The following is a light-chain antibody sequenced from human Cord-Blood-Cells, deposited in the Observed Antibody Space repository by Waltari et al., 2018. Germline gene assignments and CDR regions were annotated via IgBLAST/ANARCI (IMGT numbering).Light chain of an antibody. Sequence: EIVMTQSPATLSVSPGERATLPCRASQSVSSNFAWYQHKPGQAPRLLIYGASTRATGIPARFSGSGSGTEFTLTISSLQSEDFAGYYCQQYNNWPPWTFGQGTKVEIK. CDR3: QQYNNWPPWT. J-gene: IGKJ1*01. CDR1: QSVSSN. V-gene: IGKV3-15*01. CDR2: GAS.